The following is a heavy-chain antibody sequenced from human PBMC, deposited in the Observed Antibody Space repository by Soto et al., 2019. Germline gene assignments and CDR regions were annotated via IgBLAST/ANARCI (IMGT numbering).Heavy chain of an antibody. CDR2: IIPILGIA. Sequence: QVQLVQSGAEVKKPGSSVKVSCKASGGTFSSYTISWVRQAPGQGLEWMGRIIPILGIANYAQKFQGRVTFTADKSPSTAYMELSSLRSEDRAVYYCARDRYSGSGSQRYYFDYWGQGTLVTVSS. V-gene: IGHV1-69*08. J-gene: IGHJ4*02. CDR1: GGTFSSYT. D-gene: IGHD3-10*01. CDR3: ARDRYSGSGSQRYYFDY.